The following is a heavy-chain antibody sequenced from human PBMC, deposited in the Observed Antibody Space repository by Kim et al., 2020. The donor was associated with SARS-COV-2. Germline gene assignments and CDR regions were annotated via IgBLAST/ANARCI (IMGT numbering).Heavy chain of an antibody. J-gene: IGHJ4*02. CDR3: ARGVGSSSWYISPFDY. D-gene: IGHD6-13*01. CDR2: INAGNGNT. V-gene: IGHV1-3*01. Sequence: ASVKVSCKASGYTFTSYAMHWVRQAPGQRLEWMGWINAGNGNTKYSQKFQGRVTITRDTSASTAYMELSSLRSEDTAVYYCARGVGSSSWYISPFDYWGQGTLVTVSS. CDR1: GYTFTSYA.